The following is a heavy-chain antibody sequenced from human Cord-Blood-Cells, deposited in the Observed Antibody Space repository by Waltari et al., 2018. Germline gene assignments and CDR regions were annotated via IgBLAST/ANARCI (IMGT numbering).Heavy chain of an antibody. V-gene: IGHV4-38-2*01. D-gene: IGHD1-26*01. Sequence: QVQLQESGPGLVKPSETLSLTCAVSGYSISSGYYWGWIRQPPGKGLEWIGSIYHSGNTYYNPSLKSRVTISVDTSKNQFSLKLSSVTAADTAVYYCARAHTGSYYVGGMDVWGQGTTVTVSS. CDR1: GYSISSGYY. CDR2: IYHSGNT. J-gene: IGHJ6*02. CDR3: ARAHTGSYYVGGMDV.